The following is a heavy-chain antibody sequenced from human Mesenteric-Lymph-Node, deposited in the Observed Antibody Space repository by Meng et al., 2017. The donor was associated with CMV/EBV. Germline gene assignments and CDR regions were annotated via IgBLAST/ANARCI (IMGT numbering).Heavy chain of an antibody. V-gene: IGHV1-69*05. CDR3: ARGSFLDFWSGYYVRGEDYYYGMDV. CDR2: IIPISGTV. D-gene: IGHD3-3*01. CDR1: GGTFNSYG. Sequence: SVKVSCKASGGTFNSYGISWVRQAPGQGLEWVGGIIPISGTVDYAQKFQGRVTITTDRSKITAYMELSSLRSEDTAVYYCARGSFLDFWSGYYVRGEDYYYGMDVWGQGTTVTVSS. J-gene: IGHJ6*02.